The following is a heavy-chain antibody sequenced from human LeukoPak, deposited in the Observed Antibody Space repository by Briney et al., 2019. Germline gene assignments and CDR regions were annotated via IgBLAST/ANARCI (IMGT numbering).Heavy chain of an antibody. CDR2: INPNSGGT. CDR3: ASLSYYDLSGYFY. J-gene: IGHJ4*02. D-gene: IGHD3-22*01. Sequence: ASVKVSCKASGYPFIGNYIHWVRQAPGQGLEWMGWINPNSGGTQYSQKFQGRVTLTRDTSITTGYMELSGLTSDDTAVYYCASLSYYDLSGYFYWGQGTLITVSS. V-gene: IGHV1-2*02. CDR1: GYPFIGNY.